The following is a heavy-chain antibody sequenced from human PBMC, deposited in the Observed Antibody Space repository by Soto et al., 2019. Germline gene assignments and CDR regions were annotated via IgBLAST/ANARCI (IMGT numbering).Heavy chain of an antibody. D-gene: IGHD3-22*01. CDR2: ISGSGGST. V-gene: IGHV3-23*01. CDR3: AKDATITMIVVYYFDY. CDR1: GFTFSSYA. J-gene: IGHJ4*02. Sequence: PVGSLRLSCAASGFTFSSYAMSWVRQAPGKGLEWVSAISGSGGSTYYADSVKGRFTISRDNSKNTLYLQMNSLRAEDTAVYYCAKDATITMIVVYYFDYWGQGTLVTVSS.